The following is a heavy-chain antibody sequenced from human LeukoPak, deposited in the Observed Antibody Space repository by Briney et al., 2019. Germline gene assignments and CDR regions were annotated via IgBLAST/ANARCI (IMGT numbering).Heavy chain of an antibody. CDR3: AKGYWGFDP. J-gene: IGHJ5*02. V-gene: IGHV3-7*03. CDR1: GFTFSSYW. CDR2: IKQDGSVK. Sequence: GGSLRLSCAASGFTFSSYWMSWVRQAPGKGLEWVANIKQDGSVKYYVDSVKGRFTISRDNSKNTLYLQMNSLRAEDTAVYYCAKGYWGFDPWGQGTLVTVSS. D-gene: IGHD1-26*01.